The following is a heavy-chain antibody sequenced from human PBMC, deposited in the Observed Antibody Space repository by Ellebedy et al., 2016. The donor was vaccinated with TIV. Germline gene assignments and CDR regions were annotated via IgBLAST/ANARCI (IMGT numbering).Heavy chain of an antibody. D-gene: IGHD3-22*01. V-gene: IGHV1-69*13. CDR3: ASGPDYYESNRYRNQFES. Sequence: AASAKVSCKASAGTFSRQGFNWVRQAPGQGLEWMGGNITISGTVKYAKKFRGRGTIIADESTSTVYMELSSLRSEDTAVYYCASGPDYYESNRYRNQFESWGQGTLVTVAS. CDR1: AGTFSRQG. J-gene: IGHJ4*02. CDR2: NITISGTV.